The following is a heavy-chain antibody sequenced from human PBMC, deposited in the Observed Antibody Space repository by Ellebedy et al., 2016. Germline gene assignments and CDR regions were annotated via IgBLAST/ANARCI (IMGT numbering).Heavy chain of an antibody. J-gene: IGHJ4*02. V-gene: IGHV3-30*18. CDR3: AKDLGPFIQLLDY. CDR1: GFTFSSYG. CDR2: ISYDGSNK. D-gene: IGHD5-18*01. Sequence: GGSLRLXXAASGFTFSSYGMHWVRQAPGKGLEWVAVISYDGSNKYYADSVKGRFTISRDNSKNTLYLQMNSLRAEDTAVYYCAKDLGPFIQLLDYWGQGTLVTVSS.